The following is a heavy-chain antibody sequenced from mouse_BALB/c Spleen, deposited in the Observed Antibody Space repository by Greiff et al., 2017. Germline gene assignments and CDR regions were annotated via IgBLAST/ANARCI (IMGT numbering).Heavy chain of an antibody. CDR2: INPSNGGT. Sequence: QVQLQQSGAELVKPGASVKLSCKASGYTFTSYYMYWVKQRPGQGLEWIGEINPSNGGTNFNEKFKSKATLTVDKSSSTAYMQLSILTSEDSAVYYCTRWGYYRYDPYYAMYYWGQGTSVTVSS. CDR3: TRWGYYRYDPYYAMYY. D-gene: IGHD2-14*01. J-gene: IGHJ4*01. CDR1: GYTFTSYY. V-gene: IGHV1S81*02.